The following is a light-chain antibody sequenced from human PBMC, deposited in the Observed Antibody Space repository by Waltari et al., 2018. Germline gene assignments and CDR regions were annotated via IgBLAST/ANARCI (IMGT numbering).Light chain of an antibody. V-gene: IGKV2-28*01. CDR3: MQALHTPYT. CDR1: QSILHSNGYTY. Sequence: DMVMTESPLSRPVTPGEPASISCRSSQSILHSNGYTYFDWYLQKPGQSPQLLIYLGSNRASGVPDRFSGSGSGTDFTLKISRVEAEDVGVYYCMQALHTPYTFGQGTKLEIK. J-gene: IGKJ2*01. CDR2: LGS.